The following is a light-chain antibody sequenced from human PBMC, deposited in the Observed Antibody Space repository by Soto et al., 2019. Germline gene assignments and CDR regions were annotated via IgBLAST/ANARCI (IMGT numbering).Light chain of an antibody. CDR3: QQSYSSPYT. V-gene: IGKV1-39*01. Sequence: DIQMTQSPSSLSAAVGDRVTITCRASQDINKYLNWYRQTPGKAPNLLIFATSTLHSGVPSRFSGSRSETDVSLTISSLQPEDFATYFCQQSYSSPYTFGQGTKLEF. CDR2: ATS. CDR1: QDINKY. J-gene: IGKJ2*01.